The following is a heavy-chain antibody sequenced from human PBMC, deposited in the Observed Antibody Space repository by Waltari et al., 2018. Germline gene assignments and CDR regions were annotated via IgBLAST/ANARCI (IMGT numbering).Heavy chain of an antibody. CDR2: IRGSGGST. CDR1: GFTFSSYA. D-gene: IGHD6-13*01. Sequence: EVQLLESGGGLVQPGGSLRLSCAASGFTFSSYAMSWVRQAPGKGLEGFPAIRGSGGSTYYADSVKGRFTISGDNSKNTLYLQRNSLRAEDTAVYYCAKGVAAAGPFDYWGQGTLVTVSS. V-gene: IGHV3-23*01. CDR3: AKGVAAAGPFDY. J-gene: IGHJ4*02.